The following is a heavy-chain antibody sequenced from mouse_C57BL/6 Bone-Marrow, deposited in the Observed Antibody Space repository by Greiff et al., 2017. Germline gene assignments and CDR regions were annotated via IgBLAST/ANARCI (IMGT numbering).Heavy chain of an antibody. CDR3: TRDEAMGTTGAMDY. V-gene: IGHV5-9-1*02. D-gene: IGHD2-14*01. Sequence: EVQGVESGAGLVKPGGSLKLSCAASGFTFSSYAMSWVRQTPEKRLEWVAYISSGGDYIYYADTVKGRFTISRDNARNTLYLQMSSLKSEDTAMYYCTRDEAMGTTGAMDYWGQGTSVTVSS. CDR2: ISSGGDYI. CDR1: GFTFSSYA. J-gene: IGHJ4*01.